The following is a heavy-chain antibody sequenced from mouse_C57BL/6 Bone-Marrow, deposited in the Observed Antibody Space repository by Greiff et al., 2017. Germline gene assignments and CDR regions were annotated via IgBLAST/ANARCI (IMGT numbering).Heavy chain of an antibody. Sequence: EVQLQQSGAELVRPGASVKLSCTASGFNITDYYMHWVKQRPEQGLEWIGWIDPENGDTEYAAKFKGKATITADTSSNTAYLQLSSLTSEDTAVYYCTTYYYGRPAWFAYWGRGTLVTVSA. CDR2: IDPENGDT. V-gene: IGHV14-4*01. CDR3: TTYYYGRPAWFAY. D-gene: IGHD1-1*01. J-gene: IGHJ3*01. CDR1: GFNITDYY.